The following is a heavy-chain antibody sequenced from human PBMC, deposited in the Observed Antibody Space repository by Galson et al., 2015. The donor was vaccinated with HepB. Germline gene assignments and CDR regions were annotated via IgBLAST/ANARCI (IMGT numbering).Heavy chain of an antibody. J-gene: IGHJ4*02. CDR2: ISGSGGST. CDR3: AKSGSKRTSKDTIFGVVIPYFDY. D-gene: IGHD3-3*01. V-gene: IGHV3-23*01. CDR1: GFTFSSYA. Sequence: SLRLSCAASGFTFSSYAMSWVRQAPGKGLEWVSAISGSGGSTYYADSVKGRFTISRDNSKNTLYLQMNSLRAEDTAVYYCAKSGSKRTSKDTIFGVVIPYFDYWGQGTLVTVSS.